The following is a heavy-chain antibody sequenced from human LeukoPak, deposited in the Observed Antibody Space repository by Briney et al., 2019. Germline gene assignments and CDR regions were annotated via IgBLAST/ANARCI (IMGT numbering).Heavy chain of an antibody. J-gene: IGHJ3*02. D-gene: IGHD2-21*02. Sequence: GGSLRLSCGASGFTFSRYSMNWVRQAPGKGLEWVSSISSSGSYIYYADSVKGRFTISRDNAKNSLYLQMNSLRAEDTAVYYCASRNQYCGGDCFWASDIWGQGTMVTVSS. CDR1: GFTFSRYS. CDR2: ISSSGSYI. V-gene: IGHV3-21*01. CDR3: ASRNQYCGGDCFWASDI.